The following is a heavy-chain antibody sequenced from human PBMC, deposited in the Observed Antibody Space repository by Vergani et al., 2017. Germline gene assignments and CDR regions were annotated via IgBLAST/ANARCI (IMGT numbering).Heavy chain of an antibody. CDR2: INPNSGGT. Sequence: QVQLVQSGAEVKKPGASVKVSCKASGYTFTGYYMPWVRQAPGQGLEWMGWINPNSGGTNYAQKFQGRVTMTRDTSISTAYMELSRLRSDDTAVYYCARDGYSYGPTVTPGWFDPWGQGTLVTVSS. D-gene: IGHD5-18*01. CDR1: GYTFTGYY. V-gene: IGHV1-2*02. J-gene: IGHJ5*02. CDR3: ARDGYSYGPTVTPGWFDP.